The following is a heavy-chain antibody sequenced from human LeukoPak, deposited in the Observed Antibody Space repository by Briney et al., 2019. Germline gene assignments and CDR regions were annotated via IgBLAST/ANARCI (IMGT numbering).Heavy chain of an antibody. CDR1: GYSFTNYW. V-gene: IGHV5-51*01. CDR3: TRTRKHSGSYYGAIDY. Sequence: GESLKISCKASGYSFTNYWIGWVRQMPGKGLEWMGIIYPSDSDTRYSPSFQGQVTISADKSITTAYLQWSSLKASDTAMYYCTRTRKHSGSYYGAIDYWAQGTQLTVSS. D-gene: IGHD3-10*01. J-gene: IGHJ4*02. CDR2: IYPSDSDT.